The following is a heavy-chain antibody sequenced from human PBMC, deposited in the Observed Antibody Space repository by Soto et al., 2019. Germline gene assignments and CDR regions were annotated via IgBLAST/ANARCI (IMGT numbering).Heavy chain of an antibody. V-gene: IGHV1-2*02. D-gene: IGHD1-7*01. CDR1: GYRFIDYF. CDR3: AREYNWNYRGWTVY. CDR2: INPKSGGT. J-gene: IGHJ4*02. Sequence: GASVKVSCKASGYRFIDYFMHWVRRAPGQGLEWMGWINPKSGGTKIAQKFQGRTTMTRDTSINTVFMELSRLTSDDTAVYFCAREYNWNYRGWTVYWGRGTLVTVSS.